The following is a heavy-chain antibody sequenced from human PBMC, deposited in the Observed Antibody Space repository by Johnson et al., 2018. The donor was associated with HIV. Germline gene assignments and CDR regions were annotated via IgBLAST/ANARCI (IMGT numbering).Heavy chain of an antibody. CDR2: IRYDGSNK. J-gene: IGHJ3*02. CDR1: GFTFNNYG. Sequence: QGQLVESGGGVVQPGGSLRLSCAASGFTFNNYGMHWVRQAPGKGLEWVAFIRYDGSNKNYVDSVKGRLTISRDNSKNTLYLQMNSLRPEDTALYYCARDFNSGSPDGAFDIWGQGTMVTVSS. CDR3: ARDFNSGSPDGAFDI. D-gene: IGHD4-23*01. V-gene: IGHV3-30*02.